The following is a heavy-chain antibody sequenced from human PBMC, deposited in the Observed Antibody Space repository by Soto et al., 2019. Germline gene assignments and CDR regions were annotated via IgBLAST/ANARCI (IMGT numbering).Heavy chain of an antibody. V-gene: IGHV4-61*08. J-gene: IGHJ4*02. Sequence: SETLSLTCAVSGGSISSGGYSWSWIRQPPGKGLEWIGYIYYSGSTYYNPSLKSRVTISVDTSKNQFSLKLSSVTAADTAVYYFARDRTVDTAMTMSHYFDYWGQGTLVTVSS. CDR3: ARDRTVDTAMTMSHYFDY. CDR2: IYYSGST. CDR1: GGSISSGGYS. D-gene: IGHD5-18*01.